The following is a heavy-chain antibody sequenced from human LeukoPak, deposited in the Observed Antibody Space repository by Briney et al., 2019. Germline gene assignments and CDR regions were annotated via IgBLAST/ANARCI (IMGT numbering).Heavy chain of an antibody. D-gene: IGHD3-10*01. J-gene: IGHJ4*02. CDR1: GFTFSDAW. Sequence: GGSLRLSCATSGFTFSDAWMIWVRQAPGKGLEWVSYISRSSSYTKYADSVKGRFTISRDSAKNSLYLQMNSLRAEDTAVYYCAREQKLYDGSGSSTFDFWGQGTLVTVSS. CDR3: AREQKLYDGSGSSTFDF. CDR2: ISRSSSYT. V-gene: IGHV3-11*05.